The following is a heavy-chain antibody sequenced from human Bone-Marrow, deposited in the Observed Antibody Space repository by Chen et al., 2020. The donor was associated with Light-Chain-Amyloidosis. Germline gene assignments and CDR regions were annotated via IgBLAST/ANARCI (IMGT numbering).Heavy chain of an antibody. CDR1: GYTFPNYW. CDR2: IYPDDSDA. Sequence: EQSGPEVKKPGESLKISCKGSGYTFPNYWIGWVRQMPGKGLEWMGVIYPDDSDARYSPSFEGQVTISADKSITTAYLQWRSLKASDTAMYYCAIRRDGYNFDYWGQGTLVTVSS. V-gene: IGHV5-51*01. J-gene: IGHJ4*02. CDR3: AIRRDGYNFDY. D-gene: IGHD5-12*01.